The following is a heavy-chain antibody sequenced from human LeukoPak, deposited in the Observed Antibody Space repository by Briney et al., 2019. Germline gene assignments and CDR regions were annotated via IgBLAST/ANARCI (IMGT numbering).Heavy chain of an antibody. CDR3: ARDRNYYDSSGYHRVDY. CDR1: GFTFSTYT. J-gene: IGHJ4*02. CDR2: ISYDGGSE. V-gene: IGHV3-30-3*01. Sequence: PGGSLRLSCAASGFTFSTYTMHWVRQAPGKGLEWVAVISYDGGSEYYADSVKGRFTISRDSSRNTLYLQMNSLRAEDTAVYYCARDRNYYDSSGYHRVDYWGQGTLVTVSS. D-gene: IGHD3-22*01.